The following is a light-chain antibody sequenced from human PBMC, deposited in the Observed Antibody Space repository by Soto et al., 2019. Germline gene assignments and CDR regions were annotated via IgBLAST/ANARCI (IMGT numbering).Light chain of an antibody. Sequence: DIQMTQSPSPLSSSVGDTVTITCRASQSISSWLAWYQQKPGKAPKLLIYKASSLESGVPSRFSGSGSGTEFTLTISSLQPDDFATYYCQQYNSYSRTFGQGTNVDI. CDR3: QQYNSYSRT. V-gene: IGKV1-5*03. CDR2: KAS. J-gene: IGKJ1*01. CDR1: QSISSW.